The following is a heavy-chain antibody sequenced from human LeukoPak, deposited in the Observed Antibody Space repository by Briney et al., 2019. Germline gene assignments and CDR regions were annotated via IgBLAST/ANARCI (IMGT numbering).Heavy chain of an antibody. J-gene: IGHJ3*02. Sequence: GGSLRLSCAASGFTFSRHWMTWVRQAPGKGLEWVANINQVGSEKNSVDSVKGRFTISRDNAKNSLYLQMNSLGVEDTAVYYCVRDSSSCSSTSCSGDAFHIWGQGTMVTVSS. CDR1: GFTFSRHW. D-gene: IGHD2-2*01. CDR2: INQVGSEK. V-gene: IGHV3-7*01. CDR3: VRDSSSCSSTSCSGDAFHI.